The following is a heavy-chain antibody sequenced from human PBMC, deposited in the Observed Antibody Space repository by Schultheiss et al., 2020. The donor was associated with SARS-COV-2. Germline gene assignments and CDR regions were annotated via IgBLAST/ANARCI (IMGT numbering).Heavy chain of an antibody. CDR1: GGSISSGGYY. CDR3: ASSYSNYAGKSWFDP. Sequence: SETLSLTCTVSGGSISSGGYYWSWIRQHPGKGLEWIGYIYYSGSTYYNPSLKSRVTISVDTSKNQFPLKLSSVTAADTAVYYCASSYSNYAGKSWFDPWGQGTLVTVSS. CDR2: IYYSGST. V-gene: IGHV4-31*03. D-gene: IGHD4-11*01. J-gene: IGHJ5*02.